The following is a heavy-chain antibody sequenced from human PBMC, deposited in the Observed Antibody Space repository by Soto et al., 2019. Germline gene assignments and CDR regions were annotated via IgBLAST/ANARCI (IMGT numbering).Heavy chain of an antibody. D-gene: IGHD6-13*01. V-gene: IGHV3-53*01. J-gene: IGHJ4*02. CDR3: AKVSSSWYAGFFDL. CDR2: IYSGGST. Sequence: GGSLRLSCAASGFTVSSNYMSWVRQAPGKGLEWVSVIYSGGSTYYADSVKGRFTIYRDNSMNTLYLQMNTLRVEDTAVYYCAKVSSSWYAGFFDLWGQGTLVTVSS. CDR1: GFTVSSNY.